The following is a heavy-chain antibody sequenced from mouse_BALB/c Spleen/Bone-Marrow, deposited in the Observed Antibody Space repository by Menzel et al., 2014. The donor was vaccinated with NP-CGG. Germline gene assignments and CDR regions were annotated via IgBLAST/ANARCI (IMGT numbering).Heavy chain of an antibody. J-gene: IGHJ2*01. CDR2: INPGSGAT. D-gene: IGHD4-1*01. V-gene: IGHV1-54*03. CDR1: GYAFTNYL. Sequence: QVQLKQSGAELVRPGTSVKVSCKASGYAFTNYLIEWVKQRPGQGLEWIGVINPGSGATNYNENFKGKATLTADKSSSTPYMQLSSLTSDDSAVYFCARRLTGTLYFDYWGQGITLTVSS. CDR3: ARRLTGTLYFDY.